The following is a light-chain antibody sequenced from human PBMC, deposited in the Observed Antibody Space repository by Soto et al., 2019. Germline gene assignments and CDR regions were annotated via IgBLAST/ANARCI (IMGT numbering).Light chain of an antibody. CDR3: QKYNSAPWT. Sequence: DIQMTQSPSSLSASVGDRVTITCRASQGISNYLAWYQQKPGKVPKLLIYAASTLQSGLPSRFSGSGSGTDFTLTISSLKPEVVATYYCQKYNSAPWTFGQGTKVEIK. CDR1: QGISNY. V-gene: IGKV1-27*01. CDR2: AAS. J-gene: IGKJ1*01.